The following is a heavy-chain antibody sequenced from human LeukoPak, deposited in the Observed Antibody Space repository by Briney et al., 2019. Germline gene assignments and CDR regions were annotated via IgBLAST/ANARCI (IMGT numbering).Heavy chain of an antibody. CDR2: ISGTSGNT. Sequence: GGSLRLSCTVSGFTFSGYWMHWVRQAPGKGLEWVSSISGTSGNTYYADSVKGRFAISRDNSKDTLYLQMNSLRAEDTAIYYCAKFRADSSGWPFDYWGQGTLVTVSS. J-gene: IGHJ4*02. V-gene: IGHV3-23*01. D-gene: IGHD6-19*01. CDR3: AKFRADSSGWPFDY. CDR1: GFTFSGYW.